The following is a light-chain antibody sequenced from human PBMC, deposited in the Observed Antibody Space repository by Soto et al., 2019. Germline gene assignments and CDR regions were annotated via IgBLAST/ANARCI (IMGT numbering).Light chain of an antibody. Sequence: VLTQSPCSLSLSAGERATLSCRASQSVSSNYLAWYQQKPGQSPRLLIYGASNRASGISDRFSGSGSGTDFTLTISRLEPEDFAVYYCQQYGSLSWTFGQGTKVDIK. CDR3: QQYGSLSWT. V-gene: IGKV3-20*01. J-gene: IGKJ1*01. CDR1: QSVSSNY. CDR2: GAS.